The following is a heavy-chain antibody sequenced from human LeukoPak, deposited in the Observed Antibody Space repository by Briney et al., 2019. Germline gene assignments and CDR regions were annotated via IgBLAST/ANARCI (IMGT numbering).Heavy chain of an antibody. D-gene: IGHD3-22*01. J-gene: IGHJ4*02. V-gene: IGHV4-39*07. Sequence: PSETLSLTCSVSGGSISSTSYYWAWIRQPPGKGLEWIGSIYYSGSTYYNPSLKSRVTISVDTFRNQFSLKLSSVTAADTAVYYCARGSGYLRPFDYWGQGTLVTVSS. CDR1: GGSISSTSYY. CDR3: ARGSGYLRPFDY. CDR2: IYYSGST.